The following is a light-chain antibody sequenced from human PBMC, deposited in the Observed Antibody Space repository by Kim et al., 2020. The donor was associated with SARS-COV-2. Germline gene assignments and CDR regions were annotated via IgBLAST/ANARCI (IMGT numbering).Light chain of an antibody. J-gene: IGLJ2*01. CDR1: NIGSKS. CDR2: YES. Sequence: APGKKARITCGGKNIGSKSVPWYQQKHGQAPVLVIFYESDRPSGIPARCSCSNSGNTATLIISRVAAGEEADYYFQVWYSSSDHPVFGRGTQLTVL. V-gene: IGLV3-21*04. CDR3: QVWYSSSDHPV.